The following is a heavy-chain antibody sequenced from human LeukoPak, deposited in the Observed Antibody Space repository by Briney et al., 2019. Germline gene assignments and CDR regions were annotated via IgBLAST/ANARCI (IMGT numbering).Heavy chain of an antibody. V-gene: IGHV4-39*07. CDR1: GGSISSSSYY. J-gene: IGHJ4*02. CDR3: ARETYYYDSSGYSFDY. CDR2: IYYSGRT. Sequence: SETLSLTCTVSGGSISSSSYYWGWIRQPPGKGLEWIGSIYYSGRTHYNLPLKSRVTISVDTSKNQFSLKLSSVTAADTAVYYCARETYYYDSSGYSFDYWGQGTLVTVSS. D-gene: IGHD3-22*01.